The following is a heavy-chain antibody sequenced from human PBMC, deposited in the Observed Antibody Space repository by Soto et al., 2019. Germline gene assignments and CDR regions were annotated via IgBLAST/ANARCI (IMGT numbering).Heavy chain of an antibody. CDR3: ARGNFYYGVDV. J-gene: IGHJ6*02. CDR1: GGSFSGNY. Sequence: QVQLQQWGAGLLKPSETLSLICAVYGGSFSGNYWSWIRQPPGKGLEWIGEFSDRGSTNYNPSLKSRVTISEDMSKSQFSLKLSSVPAADTAVYYCARGNFYYGVDVWGQGTTVSVSS. V-gene: IGHV4-34*01. CDR2: FSDRGST.